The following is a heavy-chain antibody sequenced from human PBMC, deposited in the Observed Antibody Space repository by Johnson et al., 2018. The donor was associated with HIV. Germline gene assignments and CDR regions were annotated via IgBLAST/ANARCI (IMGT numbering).Heavy chain of an antibody. J-gene: IGHJ3*02. CDR1: GFTFSSYG. CDR3: AKESKQFSAFDI. V-gene: IGHV3-30*18. CDR2: ISYDGSNK. Sequence: VQLVESGGGLVQPGRSLRLSCAASGFTFSSYGMHWVRQAPGKGLEWVAVISYDGSNKYYADSVKGRFTISRDNAKNSLYLQMNSLRAEDTALYYCAKESKQFSAFDIWGQGTMVTVSS. D-gene: IGHD6-19*01.